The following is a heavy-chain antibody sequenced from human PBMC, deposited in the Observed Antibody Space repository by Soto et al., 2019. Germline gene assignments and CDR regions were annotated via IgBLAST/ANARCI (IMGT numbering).Heavy chain of an antibody. Sequence: GGSLRLSCAASGFTFSSYAMSWVRQAPGKGLEWVSAISGSGGSTDYADSVKGRFTISGDNSKNTLCLQMNSLRAEDTAVYYCAKDPMIVVVSGWFDPWGQGTLVTVSS. D-gene: IGHD3-22*01. V-gene: IGHV3-23*01. CDR1: GFTFSSYA. CDR2: ISGSGGST. CDR3: AKDPMIVVVSGWFDP. J-gene: IGHJ5*02.